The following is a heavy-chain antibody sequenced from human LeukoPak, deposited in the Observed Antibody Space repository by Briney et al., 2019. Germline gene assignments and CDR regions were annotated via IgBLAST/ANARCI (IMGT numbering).Heavy chain of an antibody. Sequence: GGSLRLSCAASGFSFSDYYMTWVRQAPGKGLEWVAVIWYDGSNKLYADSVKGRFTISRDNSKNTLYLQMNSLRAEDTAVYNCARSVAGGAYFDYWGQGTLVTVSS. CDR3: ARSVAGGAYFDY. CDR2: IWYDGSNK. CDR1: GFSFSDYY. J-gene: IGHJ4*02. D-gene: IGHD6-19*01. V-gene: IGHV3-33*08.